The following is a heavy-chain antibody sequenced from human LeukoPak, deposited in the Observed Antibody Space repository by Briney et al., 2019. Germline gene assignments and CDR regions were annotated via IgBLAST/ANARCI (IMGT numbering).Heavy chain of an antibody. CDR3: ARGEPHYYYDSSGYYYP. J-gene: IGHJ5*02. Sequence: SETLSLTCAVYGGSFSGYYWRWIRQPPGKGLEWIGEINHSGSTNYNPSLKSRVTISVGTSKNQFSLKLSSVTAADTAVYYCARGEPHYYYDSSGYYYPWGQGTLVTVSS. D-gene: IGHD3-22*01. V-gene: IGHV4-34*01. CDR2: INHSGST. CDR1: GGSFSGYY.